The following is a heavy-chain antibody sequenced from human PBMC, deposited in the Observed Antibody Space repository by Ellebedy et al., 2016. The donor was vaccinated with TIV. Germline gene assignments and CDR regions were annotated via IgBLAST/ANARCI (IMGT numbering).Heavy chain of an antibody. CDR3: ARHRSFSPFDS. Sequence: PGGSLRLSCGASGYSFTTYWIGWVRQRPGKGLEWMGMIYPGDSDTKYSPSFEGQVTISVDKSSATAYLQWNSLEASDPAMYFCARHRSFSPFDSWGQGTLVTVSS. CDR2: IYPGDSDT. D-gene: IGHD1-26*01. V-gene: IGHV5-51*01. CDR1: GYSFTTYW. J-gene: IGHJ4*02.